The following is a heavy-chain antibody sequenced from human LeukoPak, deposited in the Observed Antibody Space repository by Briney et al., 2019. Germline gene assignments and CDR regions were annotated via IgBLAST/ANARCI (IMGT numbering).Heavy chain of an antibody. D-gene: IGHD5-24*01. J-gene: IGHJ4*02. CDR1: AFTVSSNY. CDR3: ARDDRDGYNWGYFDY. CDR2: IYSGGST. V-gene: IGHV3-53*01. Sequence: GGSLRLSCAASAFTVSSNYMSWVRQAPGKGLEWVSVIYSGGSTYYADSVKGRFTISRDNSKNTLYLQMNSLRAEDAAVYYCARDDRDGYNWGYFDYWGQGTLVTVSS.